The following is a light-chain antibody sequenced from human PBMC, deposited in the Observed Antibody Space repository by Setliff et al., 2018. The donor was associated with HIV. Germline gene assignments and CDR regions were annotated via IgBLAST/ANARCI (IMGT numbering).Light chain of an antibody. J-gene: IGKJ4*01. CDR2: ATS. Sequence: DIQMTQSPSSLSASVGDRVSITCRASQNIYTYLNWYQQKPGKAPRLLIFATSSLQSGVPSRFGGRGSGIDFTLTISNLQPEDFAAYYCQQSYFTPLTFGGGTKVDIK. CDR3: QQSYFTPLT. CDR1: QNIYTY. V-gene: IGKV1-39*01.